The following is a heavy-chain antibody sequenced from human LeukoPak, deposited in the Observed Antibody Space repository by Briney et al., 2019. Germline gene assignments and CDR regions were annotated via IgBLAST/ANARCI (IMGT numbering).Heavy chain of an antibody. Sequence: GGSLRLSCAASGFTFSSYWMHWVRQAPGKGLVWVSRIISDGSSTTYAESVKGRFTISGDNAKKTQYLQMNSLRAEDTAVYYCARSGRGGAFDIWGQGTMVTVSS. J-gene: IGHJ3*02. V-gene: IGHV3-74*03. CDR2: IISDGSST. D-gene: IGHD1-26*01. CDR1: GFTFSSYW. CDR3: ARSGRGGAFDI.